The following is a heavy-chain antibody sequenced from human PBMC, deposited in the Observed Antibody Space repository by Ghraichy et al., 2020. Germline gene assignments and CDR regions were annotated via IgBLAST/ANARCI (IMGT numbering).Heavy chain of an antibody. CDR1: GFTFSSYG. Sequence: GGSPRLSCAASGFTFSSYGMHWVRQAPGKGLEWVAFIRYDGSNKYYADSVKGRFTISRDNSKNTLYLQMNSLRAEDTAVYYCAKTPYYYDSSGYHDYYYYGMDVWGQGTTVTVSS. D-gene: IGHD3-22*01. J-gene: IGHJ6*02. CDR2: IRYDGSNK. V-gene: IGHV3-30*02. CDR3: AKTPYYYDSSGYHDYYYYGMDV.